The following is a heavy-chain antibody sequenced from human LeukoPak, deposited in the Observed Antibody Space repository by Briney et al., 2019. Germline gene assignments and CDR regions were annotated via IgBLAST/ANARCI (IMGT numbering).Heavy chain of an antibody. CDR2: ISSSGSYI. J-gene: IGHJ4*02. CDR3: ARDLSSSTSCYTH. V-gene: IGHV3-21*01. D-gene: IGHD2-2*02. Sequence: GGSLRLSCAASGFTFSSYSRNWVRQAPGKGLEWVSSISSSGSYIYYADSVKGRFTISRDNAKNSLYLQMDSLRVEDTAVYYCARDLSSSTSCYTHWGQGTLVTVSS. CDR1: GFTFSSYS.